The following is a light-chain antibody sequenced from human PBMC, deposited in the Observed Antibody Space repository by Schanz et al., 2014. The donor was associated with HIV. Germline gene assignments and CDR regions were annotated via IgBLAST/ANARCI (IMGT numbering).Light chain of an antibody. CDR2: GAS. CDR3: HQYGSSRGT. CDR1: QSVKSNF. Sequence: EIVLTQSPGTLSLSPGERGTLSCRASQSVKSNFIGWYQQKPGQAPRLLIFGASNRATGIPDRFSGGVSGTDFTLTISRVEPEDYAVYYCHQYGSSRGTFGGGTKVELK. V-gene: IGKV3-20*01. J-gene: IGKJ4*01.